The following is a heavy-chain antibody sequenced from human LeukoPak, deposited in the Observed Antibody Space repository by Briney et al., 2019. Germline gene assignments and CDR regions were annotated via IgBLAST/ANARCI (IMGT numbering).Heavy chain of an antibody. Sequence: SETLSLTCTVSGGSISSYYWSWIRQPPGKGLEWIGYIYYSGSTNYNPSLKSRVTISVDTSKNQFSLKLSSVTAADTAVYYCARVPTVTLFDYWGQGTLVTVSS. V-gene: IGHV4-59*08. CDR2: IYYSGST. J-gene: IGHJ4*02. CDR3: ARVPTVTLFDY. D-gene: IGHD4-17*01. CDR1: GGSISSYY.